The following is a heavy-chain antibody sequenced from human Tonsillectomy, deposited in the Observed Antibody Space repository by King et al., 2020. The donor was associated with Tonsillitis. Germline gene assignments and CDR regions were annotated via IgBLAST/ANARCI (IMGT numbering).Heavy chain of an antibody. CDR1: GFTFSMYA. J-gene: IGHJ3*02. CDR3: AKDQVVTDFDAFDI. D-gene: IGHD2-21*02. CDR2: ISGSGGSR. Sequence: EVQLVESGGGLVQPGGSLRLSCAASGFTFSMYAMSWVRQAPGKGLEWVQGLEWVSAISGSGGSRYYADSVKGRFTISRDNSKNTLYLQMNSLRAEDTAVYYCAKDQVVTDFDAFDIWGQGTMVTVSS. V-gene: IGHV3-23*04.